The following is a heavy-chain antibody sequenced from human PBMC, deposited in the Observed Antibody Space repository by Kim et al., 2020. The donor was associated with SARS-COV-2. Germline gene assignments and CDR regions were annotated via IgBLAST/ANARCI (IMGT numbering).Heavy chain of an antibody. V-gene: IGHV7-4-1*02. CDR1: GYTFTRYA. CDR3: ARHLRERTIFGVVIDAGYYYMDV. D-gene: IGHD3-3*01. Sequence: ASVKVSCKASGYTFTRYAMNWVRQAPGQGLEWMGWINTNTGNPTYAQGFTGRFVFSLDTSVSTEYLQISSLKAEDTAVYYCARHLRERTIFGVVIDAGYYYMDVWGKGTTVTVSS. CDR2: INTNTGNP. J-gene: IGHJ6*03.